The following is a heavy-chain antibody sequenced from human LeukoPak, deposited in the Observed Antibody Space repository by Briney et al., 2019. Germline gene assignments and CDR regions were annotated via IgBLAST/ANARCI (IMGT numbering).Heavy chain of an antibody. V-gene: IGHV3-21*01. CDR2: ISSSSSYI. D-gene: IGHD2-15*01. Sequence: GGSLRLSCAASGFTFSTYTMHWVRQAPGKGLEWVSSISSSSSYIYYADSVKGRFTISRDNAKNSLYLLMNSLRAEDTALYYCARDGRGRDYCSSSSCYWYFDLWGRGTLVTVSS. CDR1: GFTFSTYT. CDR3: ARDGRGRDYCSSSSCYWYFDL. J-gene: IGHJ2*01.